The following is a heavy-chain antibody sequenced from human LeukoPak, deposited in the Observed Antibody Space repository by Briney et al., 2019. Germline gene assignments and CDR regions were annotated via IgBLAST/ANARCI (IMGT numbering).Heavy chain of an antibody. Sequence: PSETLSLTCTVSGVSISSYYWSWIRQPPGKGLEWIGRIYTSGSTNYNPSLKSRVTISVDTSKNQFSLKLSSVTAADTAVYYCARETSGAGSWFDPWGQGTLVTVSS. CDR2: IYTSGST. J-gene: IGHJ5*02. CDR1: GVSISSYY. D-gene: IGHD3-10*01. V-gene: IGHV4-4*08. CDR3: ARETSGAGSWFDP.